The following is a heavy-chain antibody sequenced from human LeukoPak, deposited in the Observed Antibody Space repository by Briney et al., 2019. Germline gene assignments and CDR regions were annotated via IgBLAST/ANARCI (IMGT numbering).Heavy chain of an antibody. D-gene: IGHD3-10*01. V-gene: IGHV1-8*01. CDR2: MNPNSGNT. J-gene: IGHJ6*03. CDR1: GYTLTSYD. Sequence: ASVKVSCKASGYTLTSYDINWVRQATGQGLEWMGWMNPNSGNTGYAQKFQGRVTMTRNTSISTAYMELSSLRSEDTAVYYCARVMKLLWFGNHYYYMDVWGKGTTVTVSS. CDR3: ARVMKLLWFGNHYYYMDV.